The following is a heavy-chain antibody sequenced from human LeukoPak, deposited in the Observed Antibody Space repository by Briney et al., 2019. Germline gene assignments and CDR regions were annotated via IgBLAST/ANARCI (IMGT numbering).Heavy chain of an antibody. CDR2: IKSKTDGGTT. V-gene: IGHV3-15*01. J-gene: IGHJ4*02. CDR3: TTVPPFNWNLDY. Sequence: GGTLTLSCAASGFTFSNAWMSWVRQAQGKRMEIVGRIKSKTDGGTTDYAAPVKGRFTISRDDSKNTLYLQLNSLKTEDTAVYYCTTVPPFNWNLDYWGQGTLVTVSS. CDR1: GFTFSNAW. D-gene: IGHD1-20*01.